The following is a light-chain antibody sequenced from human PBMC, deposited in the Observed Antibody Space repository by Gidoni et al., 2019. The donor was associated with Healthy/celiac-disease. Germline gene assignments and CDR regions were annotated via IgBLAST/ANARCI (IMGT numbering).Light chain of an antibody. CDR2: LGS. V-gene: IGKV2-28*01. Sequence: DTVITQSPLSLRVTPGEPASISCRSSQSLLHSNGYNYLDWYLQKPGQSPQLLIYLGSNRASGVPDRFSGSGSGTDFTLKISRVEAEDVGVYYCMQALQTPLTFGGGTKVEIK. CDR3: MQALQTPLT. CDR1: QSLLHSNGYNY. J-gene: IGKJ4*01.